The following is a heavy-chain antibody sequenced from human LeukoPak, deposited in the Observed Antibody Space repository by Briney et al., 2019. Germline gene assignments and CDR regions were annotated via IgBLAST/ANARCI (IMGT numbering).Heavy chain of an antibody. Sequence: QPGGSLRLSCAASGFTFSDYSMNWVRQAPGKGLEWISYVGISSGNTKYADSVKGRFTISGDSAKNPVFLQMNSLRVEDTAVYYCARDHRYAFDNWGQGTLVTVSS. CDR2: VGISSGNT. J-gene: IGHJ4*02. D-gene: IGHD5-12*01. CDR3: ARDHRYAFDN. V-gene: IGHV3-48*04. CDR1: GFTFSDYS.